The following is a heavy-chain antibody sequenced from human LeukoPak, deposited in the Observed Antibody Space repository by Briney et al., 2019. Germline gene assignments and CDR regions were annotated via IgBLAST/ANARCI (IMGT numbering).Heavy chain of an antibody. V-gene: IGHV4-59*01. CDR1: GGSISSYY. CDR3: ARDRAESSTTRYFDY. CDR2: IYYSGKT. Sequence: SETLSLTCTVSGGSISSYYWTWIRQPPGKELEWIGYIYYSGKTNYNPSLKSRVTISVDTSKNQFSLKVSSVTAADTAVYYCARDRAESSTTRYFDYWGQGTLVTVSS. J-gene: IGHJ4*02. D-gene: IGHD1-14*01.